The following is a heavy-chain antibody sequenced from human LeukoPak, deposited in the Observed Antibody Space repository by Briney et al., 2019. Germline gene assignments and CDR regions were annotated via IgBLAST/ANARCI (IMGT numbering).Heavy chain of an antibody. D-gene: IGHD3-10*01. CDR1: GGSISSYY. CDR2: IYTSGST. CDR3: ARDTYYYGSGSYIFDY. Sequence: PSETLSLTCTVSGGSISSYYWSWIRQPAGKGLEWIGRIYTSGSTNYNPSLKSRVTMSVDTSKNQFSLKLSSVTAADTAVYYCARDTYYYGSGSYIFDYWGQGTLVTVSS. V-gene: IGHV4-4*07. J-gene: IGHJ4*02.